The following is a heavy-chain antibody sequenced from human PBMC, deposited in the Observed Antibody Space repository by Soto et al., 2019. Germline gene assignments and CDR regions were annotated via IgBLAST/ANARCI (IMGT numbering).Heavy chain of an antibody. Sequence: SETLSLTCTVSGGSISSYYWSWIRQPPGKGLEWIGYNYYSGTTNYNPSLKSRVTISVDTSKNQFSLKLSSVTAADTAVYYCARHSRGYSYGYGSLPDYWGQGTLVTVSS. CDR1: GGSISSYY. CDR3: ARHSRGYSYGYGSLPDY. J-gene: IGHJ4*02. D-gene: IGHD5-18*01. V-gene: IGHV4-59*08. CDR2: NYYSGTT.